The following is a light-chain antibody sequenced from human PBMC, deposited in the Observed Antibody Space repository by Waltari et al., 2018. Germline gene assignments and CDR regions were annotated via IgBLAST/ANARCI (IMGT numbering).Light chain of an antibody. CDR3: QVWDSDSNHPV. CDR1: RNKR. CDR2: FDS. Sequence: SSVLPQPPSVSVAPGKTARITCGGTRNKRVHWYQRKPGQAPVLVIYFDSDRPSGIPERFSGSNSGNTATLTISSVEAGDEADYYCQVWDSDSNHPVFGGGTKLTAL. J-gene: IGLJ3*02. V-gene: IGLV3-21*04.